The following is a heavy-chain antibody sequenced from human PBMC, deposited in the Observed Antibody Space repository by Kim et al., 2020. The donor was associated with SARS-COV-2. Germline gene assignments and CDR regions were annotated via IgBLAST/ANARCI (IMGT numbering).Heavy chain of an antibody. V-gene: IGHV3-49*04. Sequence: GGSLRLSCTASGFTFGDYAMSWVRQAPGKGLEWVGFIRSKAYGGTTEYAASVKGRFTISRDDSKSIAYLQMNSLKTEDTAVYYCTRDLFYSSSWYTRGYGMDVWGQGTTVTVSS. CDR2: IRSKAYGGTT. CDR1: GFTFGDYA. CDR3: TRDLFYSSSWYTRGYGMDV. J-gene: IGHJ6*02. D-gene: IGHD6-13*01.